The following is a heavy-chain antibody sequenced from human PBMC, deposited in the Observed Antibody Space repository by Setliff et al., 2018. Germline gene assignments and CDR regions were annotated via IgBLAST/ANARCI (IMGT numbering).Heavy chain of an antibody. Sequence: ASETLSLTCTVSGASIRNYYWTWIRQPPGKGLEWIGYVHFTGSTNYNPSLKSRVTMSADVSKNQFSLKLSSVTAADTAVYYCARKVEQWLTPHFDQWGQGALVTVSS. V-gene: IGHV4-59*01. D-gene: IGHD6-19*01. CDR1: GASIRNYY. CDR2: VHFTGST. J-gene: IGHJ4*02. CDR3: ARKVEQWLTPHFDQ.